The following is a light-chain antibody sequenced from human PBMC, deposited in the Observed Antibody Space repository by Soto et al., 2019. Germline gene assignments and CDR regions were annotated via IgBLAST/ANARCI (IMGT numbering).Light chain of an antibody. CDR3: QHRINWRYS. J-gene: IGKJ2*01. V-gene: IGKV3-11*01. CDR2: DAS. Sequence: EIVLTQSPATLSLSPGERATLSCRASQSVSSYLAWYQQKPGQAPRLLIYDASNRATVIPARFSGSGSGTDFTLTISSLEPEDLACYYCQHRINWRYSFGQGTKLEIK. CDR1: QSVSSY.